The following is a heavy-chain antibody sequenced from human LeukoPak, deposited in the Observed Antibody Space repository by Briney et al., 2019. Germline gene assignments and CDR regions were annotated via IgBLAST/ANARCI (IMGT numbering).Heavy chain of an antibody. V-gene: IGHV3-23*01. Sequence: GGSLRLSCVGSGFTFRSHAMSWVRQAPEKGLEFVSGIYENGGTTYYADSVKGRFSISRDNSKNTLYLQMDSLRGEDTAVYYRAKDFRIGYSAHFDYWGQGALVTVSS. J-gene: IGHJ4*02. CDR3: AKDFRIGYSAHFDY. CDR2: IYENGGTT. CDR1: GFTFRSHA. D-gene: IGHD2-21*01.